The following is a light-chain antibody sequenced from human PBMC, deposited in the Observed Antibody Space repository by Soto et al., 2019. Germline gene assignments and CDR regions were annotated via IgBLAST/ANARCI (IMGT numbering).Light chain of an antibody. CDR2: GTS. CDR3: QQRSNWPPIT. V-gene: IGKV3-11*01. Sequence: EIVMTQSPATLSVSPGERATLSCRASQSVGSDLAWYQQKPGQAPRLVIYGTSSRAAGIPDRFSGSGSGTDFTLTISSLEPEDFAVYYCQQRSNWPPITFGQGTRLEIK. J-gene: IGKJ5*01. CDR1: QSVGSD.